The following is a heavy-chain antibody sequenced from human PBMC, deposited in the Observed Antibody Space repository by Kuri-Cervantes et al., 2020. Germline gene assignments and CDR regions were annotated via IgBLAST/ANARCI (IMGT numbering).Heavy chain of an antibody. CDR1: GLTFAEYA. V-gene: IGHV3-9*01. D-gene: IGHD1-1*01. J-gene: IGHJ4*02. Sequence: SLKISCAASGLTFAEYAMHWVRQAPGKGLEWVSGITWNSGTLVYADSVKGRFTISRDNADNSLYLQMDSLRPEDTALYYCAKDDWNDVSGTFDYWGQGTLVTVSS. CDR3: AKDDWNDVSGTFDY. CDR2: ITWNSGTL.